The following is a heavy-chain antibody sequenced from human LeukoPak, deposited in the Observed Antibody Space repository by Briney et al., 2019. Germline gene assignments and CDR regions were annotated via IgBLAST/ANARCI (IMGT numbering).Heavy chain of an antibody. J-gene: IGHJ6*03. Sequence: SETLSLTCTVSGGSISSYYWSWIRQPPGKGLEWIGYIYYSGSTNYNPSLKSRVTISVDTSKNQFSLKLSSVTAADTAVYYCARAASGYDFYYYMDVWGEGTTVTISS. V-gene: IGHV4-59*01. CDR2: IYYSGST. CDR1: GGSISSYY. CDR3: ARAASGYDFYYYMDV. D-gene: IGHD5-12*01.